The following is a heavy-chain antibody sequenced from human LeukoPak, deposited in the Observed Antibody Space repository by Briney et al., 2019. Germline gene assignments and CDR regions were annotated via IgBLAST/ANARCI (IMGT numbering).Heavy chain of an antibody. D-gene: IGHD1-7*01. J-gene: IGHJ4*02. V-gene: IGHV3-43*01. Sequence: GGSLRLSCAASGFTFDDYTMHWVRQAPGKGLEWVSLISWDGVSTYYAHSVKGRFTISRDSSKNSLFLQMNSLRTEDTALYYCARDKTGTGIDYWGQGTLVTVSS. CDR3: ARDKTGTGIDY. CDR1: GFTFDDYT. CDR2: ISWDGVST.